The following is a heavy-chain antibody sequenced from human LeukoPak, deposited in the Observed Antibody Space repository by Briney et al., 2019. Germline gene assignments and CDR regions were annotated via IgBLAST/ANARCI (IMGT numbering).Heavy chain of an antibody. V-gene: IGHV3-9*02. D-gene: IGHD3-10*01. J-gene: IGHJ4*02. Sequence: PGGSLRLSCAVSGFTSEDSAMHWVRQAPGKGLEWVSGISWNSGSVGYAESMKGRFTISRDNAKNSLYLQMNSLRAEDTALYYCAKDVGYGSGLNIDYWGQGTLVTVSS. CDR1: GFTSEDSA. CDR3: AKDVGYGSGLNIDY. CDR2: ISWNSGSV.